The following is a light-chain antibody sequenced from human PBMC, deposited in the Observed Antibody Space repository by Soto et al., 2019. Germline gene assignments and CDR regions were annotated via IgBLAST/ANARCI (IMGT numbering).Light chain of an antibody. CDR1: QSVSSSY. CDR3: QQYGSSPWT. CDR2: DAS. J-gene: IGKJ1*01. Sequence: EIVLTQSPGTLSLSPGERATLSCRASQSVSSSYLAWYQQKPGQAPRLLIYDASSRATGIPDRFSGSGSGTDFTLTISRLEPEDFAVYYWQQYGSSPWTFGQGTKVETK. V-gene: IGKV3-20*01.